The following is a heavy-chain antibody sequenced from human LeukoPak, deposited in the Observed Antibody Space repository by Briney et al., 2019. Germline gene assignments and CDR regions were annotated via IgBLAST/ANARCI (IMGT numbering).Heavy chain of an antibody. CDR3: ARMGDYHLVSFFDY. V-gene: IGHV1-18*01. J-gene: IGHJ4*02. CDR2: VSAYDGNT. CDR1: GYTFTSYG. D-gene: IGHD4/OR15-4a*01. Sequence: ASVKVSCKSSGYTFTSYGFSWVRQAPGQGLEWMGWVSAYDGNTNYAQKLQGRVTMTTDTSTSTVYMELRSLRSDDTAVYYCARMGDYHLVSFFDYWGQGTLVTVPS.